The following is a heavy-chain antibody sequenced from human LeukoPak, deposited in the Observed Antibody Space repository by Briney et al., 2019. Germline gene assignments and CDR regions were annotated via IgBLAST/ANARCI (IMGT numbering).Heavy chain of an antibody. CDR3: ARGHYYYGSGSYSD. J-gene: IGHJ4*02. CDR1: GYTFTSYG. CDR2: ISAYNGNT. V-gene: IGHV1-18*01. D-gene: IGHD3-10*01. Sequence: VASVKVSCKASGYTFTSYGISWVRQAPGQGLEWMGWISAYNGNTNYAQKLQGRVTMTTDTSTSTAYMELRSLRSDDTAVYYCARGHYYYGSGSYSDWGQGTLVTVSS.